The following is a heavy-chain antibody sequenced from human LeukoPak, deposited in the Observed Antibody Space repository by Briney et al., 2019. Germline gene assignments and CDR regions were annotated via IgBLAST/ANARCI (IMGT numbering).Heavy chain of an antibody. D-gene: IGHD3-22*01. CDR2: IKSKTDGETT. Sequence: GGSLRLSCAASGFTFSNAWMSWVRQAPGKGLEWVGRIKSKTDGETTDYAAPVKGRFTISRDDSKNTLYLQMNSLKTEDTAVYYCTTGKSITMIVVVTPDYWGQGTLVTVSS. V-gene: IGHV3-15*01. J-gene: IGHJ4*02. CDR1: GFTFSNAW. CDR3: TTGKSITMIVVVTPDY.